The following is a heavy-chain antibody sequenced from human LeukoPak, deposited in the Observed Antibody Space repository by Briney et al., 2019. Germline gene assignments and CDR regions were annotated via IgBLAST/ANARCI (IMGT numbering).Heavy chain of an antibody. CDR3: ARVPYDFWSGYDKIPEYFQH. CDR1: GYACTGYY. Sequence: ASVKVSCKASGYACTGYYLHWVRQAPGQGLEWMGWINPNSGGTNYAQKFQGRVTMTRDTSISTAYMELSRLRSDDTAVYYCARVPYDFWSGYDKIPEYFQHWGQGTLVTVSS. J-gene: IGHJ1*01. V-gene: IGHV1-2*02. CDR2: INPNSGGT. D-gene: IGHD3-3*01.